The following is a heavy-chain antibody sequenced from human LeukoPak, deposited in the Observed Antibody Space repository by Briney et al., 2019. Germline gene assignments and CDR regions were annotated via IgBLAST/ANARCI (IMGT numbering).Heavy chain of an antibody. Sequence: PGRSLRLSCAASGFTFSSYAMHWVRQAPGKGLEWVAVISYDGSNKYYADSVKGRFPISRDNSKNTLYLQMNSLRAEDTAVYYCAKGALIAVAGDNDFDYWGQGTLVTVSS. CDR1: GFTFSSYA. CDR3: AKGALIAVAGDNDFDY. D-gene: IGHD6-19*01. CDR2: ISYDGSNK. J-gene: IGHJ4*02. V-gene: IGHV3-30*04.